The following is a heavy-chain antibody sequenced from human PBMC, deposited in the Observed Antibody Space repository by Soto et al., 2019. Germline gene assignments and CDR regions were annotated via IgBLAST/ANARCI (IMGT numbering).Heavy chain of an antibody. J-gene: IGHJ4*02. CDR1: GFAFSSHV. D-gene: IGHD3-22*01. CDR2: ISGSGGRT. Sequence: EVQLLESGGGLVQPGGSLRLSCAASGFAFSSHVMNWVRQAPGKGLEWVSGISGSGGRTYYADSVKGRFTISRDNSKNTLDLQMNSLRAEDTAVYYCAKGRYSYDSSGHDYWGLGTLVTVSS. V-gene: IGHV3-23*01. CDR3: AKGRYSYDSSGHDY.